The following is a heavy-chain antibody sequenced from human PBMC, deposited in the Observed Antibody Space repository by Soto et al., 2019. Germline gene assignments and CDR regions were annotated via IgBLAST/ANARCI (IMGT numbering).Heavy chain of an antibody. Sequence: PSQTLSLTCVISGDSVSSNTASWNWIRQSPSRGLEWLGRTYFRSKWYNDYAVSVKSRIIINPDTSNNQFSLQLNSVTPEDTEVYFCAKGDNLGPKTGYAFDPWGQGIMVTFSS. V-gene: IGHV6-1*01. CDR2: TYFRSKWYN. D-gene: IGHD5-12*01. J-gene: IGHJ5*02. CDR3: AKGDNLGPKTGYAFDP. CDR1: GDSVSSNTAS.